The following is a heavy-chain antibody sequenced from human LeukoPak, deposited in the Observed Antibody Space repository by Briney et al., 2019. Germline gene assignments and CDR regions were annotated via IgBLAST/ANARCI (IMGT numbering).Heavy chain of an antibody. D-gene: IGHD3-10*01. V-gene: IGHV3-23*01. CDR1: GFTFSSYA. CDR3: AKIESGSNSGN. J-gene: IGHJ4*02. Sequence: GGSLRLSCAASGFTFSSYAMNWVRQAPGKGLEWVSAISGDGASTYYANSVKGRFTISRDNSKNTLYLQLTSLRAEDTAVYYCAKIESGSNSGNWGQGTLVTVS. CDR2: ISGDGAST.